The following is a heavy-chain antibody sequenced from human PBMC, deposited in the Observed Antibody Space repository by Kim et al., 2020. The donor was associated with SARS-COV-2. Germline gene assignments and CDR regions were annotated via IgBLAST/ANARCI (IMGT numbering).Heavy chain of an antibody. Sequence: TYYNRSLKIRVTISVDTSKNQFSLKLSSVTAADTAVYYCARRGSGYDSGYWGQGTLVTVSS. V-gene: IGHV4-39*01. CDR3: ARRGSGYDSGY. D-gene: IGHD5-12*01. CDR2: T. J-gene: IGHJ4*02.